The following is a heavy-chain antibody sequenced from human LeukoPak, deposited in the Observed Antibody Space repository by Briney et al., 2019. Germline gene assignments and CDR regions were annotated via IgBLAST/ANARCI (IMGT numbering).Heavy chain of an antibody. V-gene: IGHV3-73*01. CDR1: GLPFNASA. Sequence: PGGSLRLSCAASGLPFNASAIHWARQASGKGLEWVGRVKGKPSNYATAYAASVAGRFPISRDDSKNTAYLQMNSLKIEDTAVYYCTGGVPTLSDYWGQGTLVSVFS. CDR2: VKGKPSNYAT. CDR3: TGGVPTLSDY. D-gene: IGHD1-26*01. J-gene: IGHJ4*02.